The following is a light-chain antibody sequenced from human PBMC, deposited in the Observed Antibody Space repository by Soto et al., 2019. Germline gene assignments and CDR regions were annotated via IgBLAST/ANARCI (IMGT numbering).Light chain of an antibody. J-gene: IGKJ1*01. CDR2: DAS. CDR1: QRISGY. CDR3: QQYGSSGT. V-gene: IGKV3-11*01. Sequence: EIVLTQSPATLSLSPGERATLSCRASQRISGYLAWYQQRPGQAPRLLIYDASNRATGIPVRFSGSGSGTDYTLTITNLESEDFAVYYCQQYGSSGTFGQGTKVDIK.